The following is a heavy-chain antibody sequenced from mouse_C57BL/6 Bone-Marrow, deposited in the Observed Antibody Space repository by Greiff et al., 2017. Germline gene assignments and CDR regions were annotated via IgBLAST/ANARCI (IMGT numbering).Heavy chain of an antibody. J-gene: IGHJ2*01. V-gene: IGHV1-42*01. D-gene: IGHD1-1*01. CDR1: GYSFTGYY. CDR2: INPSTGGT. Sequence: EVQLQQSGPELVKPGASVKISCKASGYSFTGYYMNWVKQSPEKSLEWIGEINPSTGGTTYNQKFKAKATLTVDKSSSTAYMQLKSLTSEDSAVYYCARTITTVDLDYWGQGTTLTVSS. CDR3: ARTITTVDLDY.